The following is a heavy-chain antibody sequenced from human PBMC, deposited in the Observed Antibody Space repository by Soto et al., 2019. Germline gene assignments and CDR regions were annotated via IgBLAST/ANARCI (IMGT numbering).Heavy chain of an antibody. CDR2: VSTSGSLK. CDR1: GISLNRYE. J-gene: IGHJ4*01. Sequence: LRRPCSACGISLNRYEMNWVRQAPGKGLQWPAYVSTSGSLKYYADSVKGRFTISSDHTKNAVYLQMSSLRAEDTAVYYRVISVPDSWYYFD. V-gene: IGHV3-48*03. D-gene: IGHD3-10*01. CDR3: VISVPDSWYYFD.